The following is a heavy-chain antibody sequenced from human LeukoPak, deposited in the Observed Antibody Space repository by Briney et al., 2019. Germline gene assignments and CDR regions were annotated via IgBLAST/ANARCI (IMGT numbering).Heavy chain of an antibody. V-gene: IGHV3-30*18. CDR3: AELGITMIGGV. CDR1: GFTFSSYG. J-gene: IGHJ6*04. Sequence: GRSLRLSCAASGFTFSSYGMHWVRQAPGKGLEWVAVISYDGSNKYYADSVKGRFTISRDNSKNTLYLQMNSLRAEDTAVYYCAELGITMIGGVWGKGTTVTISS. D-gene: IGHD3-10*02. CDR2: ISYDGSNK.